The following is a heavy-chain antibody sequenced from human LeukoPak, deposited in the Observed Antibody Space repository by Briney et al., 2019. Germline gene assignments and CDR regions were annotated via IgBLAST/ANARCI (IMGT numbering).Heavy chain of an antibody. D-gene: IGHD6-13*01. J-gene: IGHJ3*02. Sequence: GGSLRLSCAASGFTFSSYAMNWVRQAPGKGLEWVSAISGSGSGTYYADSVKGWFTISRDNSKNTLYLQMNSLRAEDTAVYYCAAPLYSSSWRDAFDIWGQGTMVTVSS. CDR1: GFTFSSYA. CDR2: ISGSGSGT. V-gene: IGHV3-23*01. CDR3: AAPLYSSSWRDAFDI.